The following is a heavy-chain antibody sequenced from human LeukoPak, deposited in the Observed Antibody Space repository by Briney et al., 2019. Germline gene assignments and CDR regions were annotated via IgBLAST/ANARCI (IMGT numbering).Heavy chain of an antibody. J-gene: IGHJ4*02. CDR1: GFTFSSYA. CDR2: IRGSGGST. Sequence: GGSLRLSCAASGFTFSSYAMNWVRQAPGKGLEWVSVIRGSGGSTYYADSVKGRFTISRDNSKNTLYLQMSSLRAEDTAVYYCAKASWGSYGPFDYWGQGTLVTVSS. V-gene: IGHV3-23*01. CDR3: AKASWGSYGPFDY. D-gene: IGHD1-26*01.